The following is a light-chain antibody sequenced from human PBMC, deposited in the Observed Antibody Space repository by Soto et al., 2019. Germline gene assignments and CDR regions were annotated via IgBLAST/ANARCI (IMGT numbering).Light chain of an antibody. V-gene: IGLV2-14*01. J-gene: IGLJ1*01. CDR2: EVS. Sequence: QPASVSGSPGQSITISCTGTSSDVGTYNYVSWYQLHPGKAPKLMIYEVSNRPSGVSNRFSGSKSGNTASLTISGLQAEDEADYYCSSYTSSSTLVFGTGTKLTVL. CDR3: SSYTSSSTLV. CDR1: SSDVGTYNY.